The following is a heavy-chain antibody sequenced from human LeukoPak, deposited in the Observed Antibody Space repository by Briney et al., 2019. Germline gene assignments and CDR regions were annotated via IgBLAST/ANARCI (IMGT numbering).Heavy chain of an antibody. CDR2: IYTSGST. Sequence: SETLSLTCTVSGGSISSYYWSWIRQPPGKGLEWIGYIYTSGSTNYNPSLKSRVTISVDTSKNQFSLKLSSVTAADTAVYYCARQDGYSSGWPFDYWGQETLVTVSS. V-gene: IGHV4-4*09. D-gene: IGHD6-19*01. CDR1: GGSISSYY. CDR3: ARQDGYSSGWPFDY. J-gene: IGHJ4*02.